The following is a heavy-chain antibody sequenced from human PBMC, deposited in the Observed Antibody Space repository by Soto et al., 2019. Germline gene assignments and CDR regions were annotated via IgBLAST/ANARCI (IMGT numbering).Heavy chain of an antibody. D-gene: IGHD2-8*01. CDR1: GFTFSSYA. CDR3: ARRYCTNGVCYTDYYYYGMDV. CDR2: ISGSGGST. Sequence: GGSLRLSCAASGFTFSSYAMSWVRQAPGKGLEWVSAISGSGGSTYYADSVKGRFTISRDNSKNTLYLQMNSLRAEDTAVYYCARRYCTNGVCYTDYYYYGMDVWGQGTTVTVSS. J-gene: IGHJ6*02. V-gene: IGHV3-23*01.